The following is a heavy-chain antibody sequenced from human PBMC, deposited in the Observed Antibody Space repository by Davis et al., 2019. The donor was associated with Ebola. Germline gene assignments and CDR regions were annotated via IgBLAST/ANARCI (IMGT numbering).Heavy chain of an antibody. CDR1: GFVFRNYV. J-gene: IGHJ3*02. V-gene: IGHV3-23*01. CDR3: AKDTSNIWFDI. CDR2: LGTSADT. D-gene: IGHD1-26*01. Sequence: GGSLRLSCAASGFVFRNYVMSWVRQAPGKGLEWVSTLGTSADTYYADSGKGRFTISRDNSKNTRYLQMNGLRVEDTAIYYCAKDTSNIWFDIWGQGTMVTVSS.